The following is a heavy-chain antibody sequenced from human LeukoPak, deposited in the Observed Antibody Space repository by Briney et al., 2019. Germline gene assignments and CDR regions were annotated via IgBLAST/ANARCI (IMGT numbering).Heavy chain of an antibody. V-gene: IGHV3-21*01. CDR2: ISSRSSYI. J-gene: IGHJ2*01. CDR1: GFTFSYYS. D-gene: IGHD2-2*01. Sequence: GGSLRLSCSASGFTFSYYSMNWVRRAPGKGLEWVSSISSRSSYIYYEDSLKGRFTISRDNAKNSLYLQMTGLRVEDTAMYFCARDLGDIVLEPPSIHFDLWGRGTLVTVSS. CDR3: ARDLGDIVLEPPSIHFDL.